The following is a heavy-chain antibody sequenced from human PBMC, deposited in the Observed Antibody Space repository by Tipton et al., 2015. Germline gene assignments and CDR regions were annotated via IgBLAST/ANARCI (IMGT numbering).Heavy chain of an antibody. CDR3: ARGQRGYPF. J-gene: IGHJ4*02. CDR1: GGSINRSTYY. D-gene: IGHD3-22*01. CDR2: IYSSATT. Sequence: TLSLTCTVSGGSINRSTYYWGWIRQAPGKGLEWIGYIYSSATTSYSSALRSRVTISVDTSKNQFSLNLRSVTAADTAVYYCARGQRGYPFWGQGTLVTVSS. V-gene: IGHV4-61*05.